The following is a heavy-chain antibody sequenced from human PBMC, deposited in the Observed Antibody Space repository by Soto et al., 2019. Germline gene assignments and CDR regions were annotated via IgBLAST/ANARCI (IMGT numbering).Heavy chain of an antibody. V-gene: IGHV1-69*01. CDR1: GGTFGGFV. J-gene: IGHJ6*02. CDR2: IMPFYGSA. D-gene: IGHD1-26*01. CDR3: AKDRRADWESYYYYAMDV. Sequence: QVQLVQSGAEVKKPGSSVTVSCKASGGTFGGFVISWVRQAPGQGLEWMGGIMPFYGSANYAQKFQGRVTITADDSTRTAFMELSSLRSEDTAIYYCAKDRRADWESYYYYAMDVWGQGTPVTVSS.